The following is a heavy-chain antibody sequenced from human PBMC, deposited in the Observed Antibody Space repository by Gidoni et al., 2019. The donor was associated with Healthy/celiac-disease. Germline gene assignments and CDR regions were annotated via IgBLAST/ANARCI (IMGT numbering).Heavy chain of an antibody. J-gene: IGHJ6*02. CDR1: GYTFTGYY. CDR3: ARGRYSGSFETYYYYGMDV. V-gene: IGHV1-2*04. D-gene: IGHD1-26*01. CDR2: INPNSGGT. Sequence: QVQLVQSGAEVKKPGASVKVSCKASGYTFTGYYMHWVRQAPGQGLEWMGWINPNSGGTNYAQKFQGWVTMTRDTSISTAYMELSRLRSDDTAVYYCARGRYSGSFETYYYYGMDVWGQGTTVTVSS.